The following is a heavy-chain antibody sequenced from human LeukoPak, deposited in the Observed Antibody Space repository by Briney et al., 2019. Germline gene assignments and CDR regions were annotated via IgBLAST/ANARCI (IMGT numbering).Heavy chain of an antibody. CDR2: IYPGDSDT. CDR3: ARRVLTTVTPGGFDP. CDR1: GYSFTSYW. V-gene: IGHV5-51*01. J-gene: IGHJ5*02. Sequence: GESLKISCKGSGYSFTSYWIGWVRQTPGKGLEWMGIIYPGDSDTRYSPSFQGQVTISADKSISTAYLQWSSLKASDTAMYYCARRVLTTVTPGGFDPWGQGTLVTVSS. D-gene: IGHD4-17*01.